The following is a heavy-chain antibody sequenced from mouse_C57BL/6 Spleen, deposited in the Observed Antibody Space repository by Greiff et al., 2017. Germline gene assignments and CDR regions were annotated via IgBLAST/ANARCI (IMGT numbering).Heavy chain of an antibody. D-gene: IGHD2-4*01. CDR1: GYTFTSYW. CDR2: IYPGSGST. Sequence: QVQLQQPGAELVKPGASVKMSCKASGYTFTSYWITWVKQRPGQGLEWIGDIYPGSGSTNYNEKFKSKATLTVDTSSSTAYMQLSSLTSEDSAVYYCARTEDYDRGPWFAYWGQGTLVTVSA. V-gene: IGHV1-55*01. CDR3: ARTEDYDRGPWFAY. J-gene: IGHJ3*01.